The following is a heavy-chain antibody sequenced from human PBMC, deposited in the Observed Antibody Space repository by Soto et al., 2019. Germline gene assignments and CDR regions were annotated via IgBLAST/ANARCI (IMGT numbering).Heavy chain of an antibody. CDR3: ARGGQLDYYYYGMDV. CDR2: IYYSGST. Sequence: QVQLQESGPGLVKPSETLSLTCTVSGGSVSSGSYYWSWIRQPPGKGLEWIGYIYYSGSTNYYPSLKSRVNISVDTSKNQFSLKLSSVTDADTAVYYCARGGQLDYYYYGMDVWGQGTTVTVSS. D-gene: IGHD6-6*01. J-gene: IGHJ6*02. CDR1: GGSVSSGSYY. V-gene: IGHV4-61*01.